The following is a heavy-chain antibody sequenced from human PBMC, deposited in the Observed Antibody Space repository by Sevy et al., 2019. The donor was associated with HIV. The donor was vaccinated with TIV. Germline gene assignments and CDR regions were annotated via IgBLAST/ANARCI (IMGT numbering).Heavy chain of an antibody. V-gene: IGHV3-7*01. CDR3: ARNNAGGNPWVH. Sequence: GGSLRLSCAASGFTFSSYWMSWVRQSPERGLEWVANINLDGSEKFYGDSGKGRVTVSRDNTKNLLYLQMNSLRVEDAAVYYCARNNAGGNPWVHWGQGTLVTVSS. D-gene: IGHD1-1*01. CDR1: GFTFSSYW. CDR2: INLDGSEK. J-gene: IGHJ4*02.